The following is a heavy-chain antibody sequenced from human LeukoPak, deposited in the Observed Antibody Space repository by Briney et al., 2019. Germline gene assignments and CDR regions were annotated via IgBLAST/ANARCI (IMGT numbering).Heavy chain of an antibody. CDR2: ISSNGGST. CDR1: GFTFSSYA. V-gene: IGHV3-64*01. J-gene: IGHJ6*03. CDR3: AREGSSSLYYYYYYMDV. D-gene: IGHD6-6*01. Sequence: QTGGSLRLSCAASGFTFSSYAMHWVRQAPGKGLEYVSAISSNGGSTYYANSVKGRFTISRDNSKNTLYLQMGSLRAEDMAVYYCAREGSSSLYYYYYYMDVWGKGTTVTVSS.